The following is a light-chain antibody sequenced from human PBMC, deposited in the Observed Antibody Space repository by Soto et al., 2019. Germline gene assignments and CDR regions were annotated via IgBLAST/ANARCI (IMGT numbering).Light chain of an antibody. CDR1: QSINNW. V-gene: IGKV1-5*01. CDR2: DAS. CDR3: QQYNSYRWT. J-gene: IGKJ1*01. Sequence: DIQMTQSPSTLSASLGDRVSITCRASQSINNWLAWYQQKPRKAPKLLIFDASTLESGVPSRFSGSGSGTEFTLTISSLQPDDFATYYCQQYNSYRWTFGLGTKVDIK.